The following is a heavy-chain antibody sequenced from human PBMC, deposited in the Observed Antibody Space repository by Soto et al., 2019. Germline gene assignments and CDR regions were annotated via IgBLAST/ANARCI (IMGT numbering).Heavy chain of an antibody. D-gene: IGHD2-21*01. CDR1: GFTFSSYG. J-gene: IGHJ6*02. V-gene: IGHV3-33*01. CDR2: IWYDGRNK. CDR3: AREPGGGDGYNFGYYGMDV. Sequence: QVQLVESGGGVVQPGRSLRLSCAASGFTFSSYGMHWVRQAPGKGLEWVAVIWYDGRNKYYADSVKGRFTISRDNSKNTLYLQMNSLIAEDTAVYYCAREPGGGDGYNFGYYGMDVWGQGTTVTVSS.